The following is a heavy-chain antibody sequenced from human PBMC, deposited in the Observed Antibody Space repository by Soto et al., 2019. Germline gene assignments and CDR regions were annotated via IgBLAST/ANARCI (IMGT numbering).Heavy chain of an antibody. CDR1: GYSFTSYW. CDR2: IYPGDSDT. CDR3: ASRAAAGTAVFGGAFDI. V-gene: IGHV5-51*01. J-gene: IGHJ3*02. Sequence: PGESLKIYCKSSGYSFTSYWIGWVRQMPGKGLEWMGIIYPGDSDTRYSPSFQGQVTISADKSISTAYLQWSSLKASDTAMYYCASRAAAGTAVFGGAFDIWGQGTMVTVSS. D-gene: IGHD6-13*01.